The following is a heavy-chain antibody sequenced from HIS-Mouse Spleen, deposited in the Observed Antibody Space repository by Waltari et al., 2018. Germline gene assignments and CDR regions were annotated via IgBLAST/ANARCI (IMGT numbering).Heavy chain of an antibody. D-gene: IGHD6-13*01. CDR1: GGSISSSSYY. Sequence: QLQLQESGPGRVKPSETLSLTCTVSGGSISSSSYYWGWIRQPPGKGLEWIGSIYYSGSTYYNPSLKSRFTISVDTSKNQFSLKLSSVTAADTAVYYCAREIPYSSSWYDWYFDLWGRGTLVTVSS. CDR3: AREIPYSSSWYDWYFDL. V-gene: IGHV4-39*07. J-gene: IGHJ2*01. CDR2: IYYSGST.